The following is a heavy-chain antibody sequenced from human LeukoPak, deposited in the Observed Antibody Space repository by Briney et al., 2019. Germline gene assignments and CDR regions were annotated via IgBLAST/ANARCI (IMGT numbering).Heavy chain of an antibody. Sequence: GGSLRLSCAASGFTFSSYAMTWVRQAPGKGLEWVSSISASGDYTQYADSVKGRFTFSRDNSKNTLYLQMNSLGAEDTAVYYCARDRGGSYSAIDYWGQGTLVTVSS. V-gene: IGHV3-23*01. J-gene: IGHJ4*02. CDR2: ISASGDYT. CDR1: GFTFSSYA. CDR3: ARDRGGSYSAIDY. D-gene: IGHD1-26*01.